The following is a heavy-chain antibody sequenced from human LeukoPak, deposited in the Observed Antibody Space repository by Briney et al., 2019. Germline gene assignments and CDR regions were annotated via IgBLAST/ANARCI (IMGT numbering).Heavy chain of an antibody. V-gene: IGHV1-2*02. CDR2: INPNSGGT. CDR1: GYTFTGYY. CDR3: ARATRELLWFGESIQPFDY. J-gene: IGHJ4*02. Sequence: ASVKVSCKASGYTFTGYYMHWVRQAPGQGLEWMGWINPNSGGTNYAQKFQGRVTMTRDTSISTAYMELSRLRSDDTAVYYCARATRELLWFGESIQPFDYWGQGTLVTVSS. D-gene: IGHD3-10*01.